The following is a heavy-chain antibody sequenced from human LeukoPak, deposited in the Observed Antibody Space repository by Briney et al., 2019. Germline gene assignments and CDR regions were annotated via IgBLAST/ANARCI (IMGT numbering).Heavy chain of an antibody. CDR3: ARDILPAAANWFDP. CDR1: GFTFSSYS. D-gene: IGHD2-2*01. CDR2: ISSSSSYI. J-gene: IGHJ5*02. Sequence: PGGSLRLSCAASGFTFSSYSMNWVRQAPGKGLEWVSSISSSSSYIYYADSVKGRFTISRDNAKNSPYLQMNSLRAEDTAVYYCARDILPAAANWFDPWGQGTLVTVSS. V-gene: IGHV3-21*01.